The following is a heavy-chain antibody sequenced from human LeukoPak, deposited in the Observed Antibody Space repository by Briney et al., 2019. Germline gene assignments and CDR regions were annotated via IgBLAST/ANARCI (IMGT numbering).Heavy chain of an antibody. CDR2: IIPIFGTA. CDR1: GGTFSSYA. D-gene: IGHD3-10*01. CDR3: ATGSGRHLAAPY. Sequence: ASVKVSCKASGGTFSSYAISWVRQAPGQGLEWMGGIIPIFGTANYAQKFQGRVTITADESTSTAYMELSSLGSEDTAVYYCATGSGRHLAAPYWGQGTLVTVSS. V-gene: IGHV1-69*13. J-gene: IGHJ4*02.